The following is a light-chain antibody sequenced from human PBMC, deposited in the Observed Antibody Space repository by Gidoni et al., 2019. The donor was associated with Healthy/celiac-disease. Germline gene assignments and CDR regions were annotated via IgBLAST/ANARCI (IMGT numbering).Light chain of an antibody. Sequence: EIVLTQSPATLSLSPGERATLSCRASQSVSSYLAWYQQKPGQAPRLLLYDASNRATGIPARFSVSGSVTYFTLTISSLEPEDFSVYYCQQRSNWPPDFGPGTKVDIK. J-gene: IGKJ3*01. CDR2: DAS. CDR1: QSVSSY. CDR3: QQRSNWPPD. V-gene: IGKV3-11*01.